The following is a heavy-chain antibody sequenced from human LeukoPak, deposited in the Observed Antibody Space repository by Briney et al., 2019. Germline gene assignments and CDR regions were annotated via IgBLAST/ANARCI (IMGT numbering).Heavy chain of an antibody. CDR2: IRYDGSTK. CDR3: AKVGGYCSSTSCLDMGV. CDR1: GFTFSSYG. D-gene: IGHD2-2*01. J-gene: IGHJ6*03. V-gene: IGHV3-30*02. Sequence: PGGSLRLSCAASGFTFSSYGMHWVRQAPGKGLEWVAFIRYDGSTKYYADSVKGRFTISRDNSKNTLYLQMNSLRAEDTAVYYCAKVGGYCSSTSCLDMGVWGEGTTVTVSS.